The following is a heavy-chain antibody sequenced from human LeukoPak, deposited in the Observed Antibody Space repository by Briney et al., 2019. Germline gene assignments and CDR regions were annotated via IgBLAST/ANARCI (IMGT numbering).Heavy chain of an antibody. J-gene: IGHJ6*03. V-gene: IGHV1-2*02. D-gene: IGHD3-10*01. CDR1: GDTFTDFY. CDR2: IKLNVGGT. Sequence: ASVKVSCKASGDTFTDFYMIWVRRAPVQGVEGWGWIKLNVGGTDNAQKLQGRVSMTRDTTTSTRYMELSRLRSDDTGVYLCAREHGSYYYYMDVWGKGDTVSV. CDR3: AREHGSYYYYMDV.